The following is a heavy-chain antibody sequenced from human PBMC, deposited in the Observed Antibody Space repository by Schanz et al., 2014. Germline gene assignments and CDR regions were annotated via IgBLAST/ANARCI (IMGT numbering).Heavy chain of an antibody. V-gene: IGHV3-30*18. CDR2: ISSDGSKK. CDR3: AKDTGYCHGGACYCFEY. J-gene: IGHJ4*02. CDR1: GFNFANHA. Sequence: QVQLVESGGGVVQPERSLRLSCAASGFNFANHAIHWVRQGQGNGLQWVAVISSDGSKKLYADSVKARFTISRDNSKNSVSLQMDSLRPEDTAVYFCAKDTGYCHGGACYCFEYWGQGTLITVSS. D-gene: IGHD2-8*02.